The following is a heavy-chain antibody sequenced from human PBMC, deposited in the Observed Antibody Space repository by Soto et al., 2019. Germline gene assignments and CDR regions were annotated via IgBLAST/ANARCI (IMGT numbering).Heavy chain of an antibody. V-gene: IGHV6-1*01. J-gene: IGHJ6*02. D-gene: IGHD6-13*01. CDR3: ARSSGHSSSWYTGSGYYSCGMDV. CDR2: TYYRSKWYN. CDR1: GDSVSSNSAA. Sequence: PSPTLSLTCAISGDSVSSNSAAWNWIRQSPSRGLEWLGSTYYRSKWYNDYAVSVKSRININPDTSKNQFSLQLNSVTPEDTAVYYGARSSGHSSSWYTGSGYYSCGMDVWGAGTMVTVS.